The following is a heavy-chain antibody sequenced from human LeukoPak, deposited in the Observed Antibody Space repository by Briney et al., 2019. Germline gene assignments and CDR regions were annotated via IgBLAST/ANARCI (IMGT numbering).Heavy chain of an antibody. D-gene: IGHD6-13*01. J-gene: IGHJ4*02. Sequence: GGSLRLSCAASGFTFSSCGMHWVRQAPGKGLEWVAVISFDGSNKFYADSVKGRFTISRDNAKNTMHLQMNSLSAEDTAVYYCAKDIAASGLPRIFDLWGQGTLVTVSS. CDR3: AKDIAASGLPRIFDL. V-gene: IGHV3-30*18. CDR1: GFTFSSCG. CDR2: ISFDGSNK.